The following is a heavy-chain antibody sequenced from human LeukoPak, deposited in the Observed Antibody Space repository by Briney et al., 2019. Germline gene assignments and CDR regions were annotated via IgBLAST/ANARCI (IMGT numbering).Heavy chain of an antibody. CDR2: ISNNGVST. J-gene: IGHJ4*02. CDR1: GFTFSSYA. V-gene: IGHV3-23*01. D-gene: IGHD3-3*01. CDR3: AKDPEPYDFHYFDY. Sequence: GGSLRLSCAASGFTFSSYAMSWVRQAPGKGLNWVSTISNNGVSTYYADSMKGRFTVSRDNSRNTLYLQMNSLRAEDTAVYYCAKDPEPYDFHYFDYWGQGTLVAVSS.